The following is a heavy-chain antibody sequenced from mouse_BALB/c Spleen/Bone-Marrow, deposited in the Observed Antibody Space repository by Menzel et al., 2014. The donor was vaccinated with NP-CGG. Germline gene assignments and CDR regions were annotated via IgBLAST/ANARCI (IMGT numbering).Heavy chain of an antibody. CDR3: TNLGTY. CDR2: IDPSDNYT. CDR1: GYTFTCYW. V-gene: IGHV1S127*01. J-gene: IGHJ3*01. Sequence: QAQLQQPGAELVKPGASVKMSCKAYGYTFTCYWMHWVKQRPGQGLAWIGAIDPSDNYTHYNQEFKGKSTLTVDTSTSTAYIQLSSLTSEDSAVYYCTNLGTYWGQGTLVTVSA. D-gene: IGHD2-14*01.